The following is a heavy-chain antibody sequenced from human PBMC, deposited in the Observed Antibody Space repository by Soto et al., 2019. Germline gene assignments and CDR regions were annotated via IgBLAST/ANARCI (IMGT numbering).Heavy chain of an antibody. CDR3: ARGVGYYESSGYYYEAYYFDY. J-gene: IGHJ4*02. CDR1: GGSISSYY. Sequence: SETLSLTCTVSGGSISSYYWSWIRQPAGKGLEWIGRIYTSGSTNYNPSLKSRVTMSVDTSKNQFSLKLSSVTAADTALYYCARGVGYYESSGYYYEAYYFDYWGQGTLVTVSS. CDR2: IYTSGST. D-gene: IGHD3-22*01. V-gene: IGHV4-4*07.